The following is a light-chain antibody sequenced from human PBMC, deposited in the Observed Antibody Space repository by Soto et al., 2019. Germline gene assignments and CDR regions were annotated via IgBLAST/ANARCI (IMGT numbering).Light chain of an antibody. J-gene: IGKJ5*01. V-gene: IGKV1-13*02. Sequence: AIQLTQSPSSLSASVGDRVTITCRASQGISTLLAWYQQKPGKAPKVLIYESSTLQSGVPSRFSGSGSGTDFTLTISSLQPEDFATYYCQHFKSFPITFGQGTRLEIK. CDR1: QGISTL. CDR3: QHFKSFPIT. CDR2: ESS.